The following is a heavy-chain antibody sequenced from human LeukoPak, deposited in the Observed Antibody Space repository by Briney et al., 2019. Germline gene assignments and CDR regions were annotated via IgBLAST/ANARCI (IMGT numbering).Heavy chain of an antibody. V-gene: IGHV1-46*01. J-gene: IGHJ5*02. Sequence: ASVKVSCKASGYTFTSYYMHWVRQAPAQGLAWMGIINPSGGSTSYAQKFQGRVTMTRDTSTSTVYMELSSLRSEDTAVYYCARGQQLVRVGNWFDPWGQGTLVTVSS. CDR3: ARGQQLVRVGNWFDP. D-gene: IGHD6-13*01. CDR1: GYTFTSYY. CDR2: INPSGGST.